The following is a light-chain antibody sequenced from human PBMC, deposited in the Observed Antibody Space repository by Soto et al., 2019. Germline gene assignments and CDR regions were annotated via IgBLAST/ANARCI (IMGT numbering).Light chain of an antibody. Sequence: QSVLTQPASVSGSPGQSITISCSGTSSDIGAYNYVSWYQHHPDKAPKFMIYEVSNRPLGVSDRFSASKSGNTAYLTISGLQAEEEADYYCSSYTTSSTLVFGTGTKVTVL. CDR3: SSYTTSSTLV. J-gene: IGLJ1*01. V-gene: IGLV2-14*01. CDR1: SSDIGAYNY. CDR2: EVS.